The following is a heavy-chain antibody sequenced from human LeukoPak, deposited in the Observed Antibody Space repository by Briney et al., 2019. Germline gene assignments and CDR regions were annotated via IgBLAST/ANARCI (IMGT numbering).Heavy chain of an antibody. CDR1: GFTFSSYW. V-gene: IGHV3-74*01. J-gene: IGHJ4*02. CDR2: INSDGSTT. D-gene: IGHD4-23*01. Sequence: GGSLRLSCAASGFTFSSYWMHWVRQAPGKGLVWVSRINSDGSTTNYADYVKGRFTISRDNAKNTLYLQMNSLRAEDTAVYYCARENYGGKYFDYWGQGTLVTVSS. CDR3: ARENYGGKYFDY.